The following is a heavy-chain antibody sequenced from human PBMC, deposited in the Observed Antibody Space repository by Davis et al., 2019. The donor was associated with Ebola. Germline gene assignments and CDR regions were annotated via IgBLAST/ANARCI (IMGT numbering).Heavy chain of an antibody. Sequence: GGSLRLSCAASGFTFSSYAMSWVRQAPGKGLEWVSAISGSGGSTYYADSVKGRLTISRDNSKNTLYLQMNSLRAEDTAVYYCAKDAGSNQLPYGWWFDPWGQGTLVTVSS. CDR2: ISGSGGST. CDR3: AKDAGSNQLPYGWWFDP. V-gene: IGHV3-23*01. D-gene: IGHD2-2*02. CDR1: GFTFSSYA. J-gene: IGHJ5*02.